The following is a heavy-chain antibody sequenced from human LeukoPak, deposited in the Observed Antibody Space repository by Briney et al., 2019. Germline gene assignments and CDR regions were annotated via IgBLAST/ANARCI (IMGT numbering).Heavy chain of an antibody. J-gene: IGHJ4*02. CDR3: AKSMNWNFES. V-gene: IGHV3-53*01. Sequence: GGSLRLSCAASGLTVSSNYMSWVRQAPGKGLEWVAVIYSGGSTYYADSVRGRFTISRDNSKNTLYLQMNSLRAEDTAIYFCAKSMNWNFESWGRGTLVTVSS. CDR1: GLTVSSNY. CDR2: IYSGGST. D-gene: IGHD1-1*01.